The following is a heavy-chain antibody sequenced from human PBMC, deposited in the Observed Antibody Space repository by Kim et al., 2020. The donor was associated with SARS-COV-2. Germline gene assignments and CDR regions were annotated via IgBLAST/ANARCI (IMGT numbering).Heavy chain of an antibody. CDR1: GFTFSSYA. CDR2: ISGSGGST. CDR3: AKDPSAWTTVMKGWFDP. V-gene: IGHV3-23*01. D-gene: IGHD4-17*01. Sequence: GGSLRLSCAASGFTFSSYAMSWVRQAPGKGLEWVSAISGSGGSTYYADSVKGRFTISRDNSKNTLYLQMNSLRAEDTAVYYCAKDPSAWTTVMKGWFDPWGQGTLVTVSS. J-gene: IGHJ5*02.